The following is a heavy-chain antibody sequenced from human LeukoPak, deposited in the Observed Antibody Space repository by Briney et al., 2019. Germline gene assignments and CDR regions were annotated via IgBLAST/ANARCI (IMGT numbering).Heavy chain of an antibody. V-gene: IGHV3-23*01. CDR3: AKGAIQYASSPEAFDI. D-gene: IGHD6-6*01. CDR1: GFTFSSYA. J-gene: IGHJ3*02. Sequence: GGSLRLSCAASGFTFSSYAVSWVRQAPGKGLEWVSDISHTGGDIYYADSVKGRFTISRDNSKNTLLLQMNSLRVEDTAIYYCAKGAIQYASSPEAFDIWGQGTTVTVSS. CDR2: ISHTGGDI.